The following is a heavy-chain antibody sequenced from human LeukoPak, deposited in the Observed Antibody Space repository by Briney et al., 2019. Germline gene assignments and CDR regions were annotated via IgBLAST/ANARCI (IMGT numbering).Heavy chain of an antibody. V-gene: IGHV4-4*07. Sequence: SETLSLTCTVSGGSISSYYWSWIRQPAGKGLEWIGRIYTSGSTNYNPSLKSRVTMSVDTSKNQFSLKLSSVTAADTAVYYCARDISGWYFGLDRNRYFDLWGRGTLVTVSS. D-gene: IGHD6-19*01. CDR1: GGSISSYY. CDR3: ARDISGWYFGLDRNRYFDL. J-gene: IGHJ2*01. CDR2: IYTSGST.